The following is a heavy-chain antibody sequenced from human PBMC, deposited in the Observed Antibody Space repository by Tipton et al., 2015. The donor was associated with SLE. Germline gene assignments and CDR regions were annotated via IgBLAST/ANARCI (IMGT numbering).Heavy chain of an antibody. J-gene: IGHJ3*02. CDR1: GFTFSSYA. CDR2: MSGTGDST. Sequence: VQLVQSGGGLVQPGGSLRLSCAASGFTFSSYAMTWVRQAPGKGLEWVSSMSGTGDSTDYADSVKGRFTISRDNSKKMVFLQMNSLRAEDTGVYYCAKAIFGSNYDDGYDTWGQGTMVTVSS. V-gene: IGHV3-23*04. CDR3: AKAIFGSNYDDGYDT. D-gene: IGHD3-3*01.